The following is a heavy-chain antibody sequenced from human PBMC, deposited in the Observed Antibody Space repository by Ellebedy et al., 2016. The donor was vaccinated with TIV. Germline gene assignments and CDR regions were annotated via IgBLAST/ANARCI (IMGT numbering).Heavy chain of an antibody. CDR3: ARQDTGTYPNYYYTVDL. CDR1: GGSVSSTSYY. Sequence: PSETLSLTCSVSGGSVSSTSYYWAWVRQAPGKGPEWIGCIYYDGATHYSQSLRSRVTLSVDTSTNHFSLKMSSVTAADTAVYFCARQDTGTYPNYYYTVDLWGQGTTVIVSS. V-gene: IGHV4-39*02. CDR2: IYYDGAT. J-gene: IGHJ6*02. D-gene: IGHD1-26*01.